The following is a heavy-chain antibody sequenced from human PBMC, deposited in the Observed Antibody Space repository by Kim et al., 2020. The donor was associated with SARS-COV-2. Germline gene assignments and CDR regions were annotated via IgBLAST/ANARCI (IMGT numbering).Heavy chain of an antibody. CDR2: ISGSGGST. CDR1: GFTFSSYA. D-gene: IGHD6-13*01. CDR3: AKGRIASAGTSYY. Sequence: GGSLRLSCAASGFTFSSYALSWVRQAPGKGLEWVSSISGSGGSTYYADSVKGRFTISRDNSKNTLYLQMASLRVEDTAVYYCAKGRIASAGTSYYWGQGTLVIVSS. V-gene: IGHV3-23*01. J-gene: IGHJ4*02.